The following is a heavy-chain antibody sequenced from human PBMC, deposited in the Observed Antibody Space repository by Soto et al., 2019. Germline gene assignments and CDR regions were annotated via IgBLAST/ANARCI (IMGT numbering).Heavy chain of an antibody. CDR3: ARGTGGSVSDYYYYGMDV. J-gene: IGHJ6*02. CDR2: IGTAGDT. Sequence: GSLRLSCAASGFTFSSYDMHWVRQATGKGLEWVSAIGTAGDTYYPGSVKGRFTISRENAKNSLYLQMNSLRAGDTAVYYCARGTGGSVSDYYYYGMDVWGQGTTVTVSS. CDR1: GFTFSSYD. V-gene: IGHV3-13*01. D-gene: IGHD1-26*01.